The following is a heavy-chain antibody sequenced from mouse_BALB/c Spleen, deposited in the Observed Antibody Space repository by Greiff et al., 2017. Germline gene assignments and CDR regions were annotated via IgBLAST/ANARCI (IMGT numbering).Heavy chain of an antibody. CDR1: GYTFTSYV. V-gene: IGHV1-14*01. D-gene: IGHD1-1*01. CDR3: ARSYYGSSYNYAMDY. Sequence: EVQLQQSGPELVKPGASVKMSCKASGYTFTSYVMHWVKQKPGQGLEWIGYINPYNDGTKYNEKFKGKATLTSDKSSSTAYMELSSLTSEDSAVYYCARSYYGSSYNYAMDYWGQGTTLTVSS. CDR2: INPYNDGT. J-gene: IGHJ2*01.